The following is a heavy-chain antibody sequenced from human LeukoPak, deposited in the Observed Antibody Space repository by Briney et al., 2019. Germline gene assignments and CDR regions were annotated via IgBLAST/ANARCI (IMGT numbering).Heavy chain of an antibody. D-gene: IGHD2-15*01. J-gene: IGHJ4*02. Sequence: GGSLRLSCAVSGFAFTNYSMSWVRQAPGKGLEWVGRIKSKTDGGTTDYAAPVKGRFTISRDDSKNTLYLQMNSLTTEDTAVYSCTTDPLGYCSGGSCSSGGWGQGTLVTVSS. CDR3: TTDPLGYCSGGSCSSGG. CDR2: IKSKTDGGTT. V-gene: IGHV3-15*01. CDR1: GFAFTNYS.